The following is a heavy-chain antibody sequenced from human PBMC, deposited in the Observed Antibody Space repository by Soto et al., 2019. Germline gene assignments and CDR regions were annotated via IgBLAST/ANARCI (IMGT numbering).Heavy chain of an antibody. Sequence: PGGSLRLSCAASGFTFSSYAMSWVRQAPGKGLEWVSAISGSGGSTYYADSVKGRFTISRDNSKNTLYLQMDSLRAEDTAVYYCAKENGYSSSWFEFDYWGQGTLVTVSS. V-gene: IGHV3-23*01. D-gene: IGHD6-13*01. CDR1: GFTFSSYA. CDR3: AKENGYSSSWFEFDY. J-gene: IGHJ4*02. CDR2: ISGSGGST.